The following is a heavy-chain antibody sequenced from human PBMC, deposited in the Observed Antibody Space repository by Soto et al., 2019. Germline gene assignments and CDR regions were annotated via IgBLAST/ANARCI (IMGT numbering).Heavy chain of an antibody. D-gene: IGHD6-13*01. Sequence: QLQLQESGPGLVKPSETLSLTCTVSGGSISSSSYYWGWIRQPPGKGLEWIGSIYYSGSTYYNPSPKSRVTISVDTSKNQFSLKLRSVTAADTAVYYCARPATHSSSWVDYWGQGTLVTVSS. CDR1: GGSISSSSYY. V-gene: IGHV4-39*01. J-gene: IGHJ4*02. CDR3: ARPATHSSSWVDY. CDR2: IYYSGST.